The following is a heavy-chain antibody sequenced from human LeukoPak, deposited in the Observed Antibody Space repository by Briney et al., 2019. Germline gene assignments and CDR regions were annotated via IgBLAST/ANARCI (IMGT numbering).Heavy chain of an antibody. V-gene: IGHV1-69*01. Sequence: SVKVSCKASGGTFSSYAVSWVRQAPGQGLEWMGGIIPIFGTANYAQKFQGRVTITADESTSTAYMELSSLRSEDTAVYYCARRPMVRGADYFDYWGQGTLVTVSS. CDR2: IIPIFGTA. J-gene: IGHJ4*02. CDR3: ARRPMVRGADYFDY. CDR1: GGTFSSYA. D-gene: IGHD3-10*01.